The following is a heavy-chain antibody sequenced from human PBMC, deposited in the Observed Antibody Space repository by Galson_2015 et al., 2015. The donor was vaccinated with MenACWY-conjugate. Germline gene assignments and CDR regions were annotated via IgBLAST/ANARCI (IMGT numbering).Heavy chain of an antibody. CDR3: ASTFPTFKGGAFDI. J-gene: IGHJ3*02. V-gene: IGHV4-39*07. CDR1: GGSISSSSYY. D-gene: IGHD3-16*01. CDR2: IYYSGST. Sequence: SETLSLTCTVSGGSISSSSYYWGWIRQPPGKGLEWIGSIYYSGSTYYNLSLKSRVTISVDTSKNQFSLKLSSVTAADTAVYYCASTFPTFKGGAFDIWGQGTMVTVSS.